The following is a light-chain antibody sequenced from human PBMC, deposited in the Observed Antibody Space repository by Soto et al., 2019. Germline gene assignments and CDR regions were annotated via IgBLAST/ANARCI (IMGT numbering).Light chain of an antibody. CDR3: QQYDNLPFT. CDR2: DAS. Sequence: DIQMTQSPSSVSASVGDRVTITCRASQGINRWLAWYQQKLGKAPKLLIYDASNLETGVPSRFSGSGSGTDFTFTISSLQPEDIATYYCQQYDNLPFTFGPGTKVDIK. J-gene: IGKJ3*01. CDR1: QGINRW. V-gene: IGKV1-33*01.